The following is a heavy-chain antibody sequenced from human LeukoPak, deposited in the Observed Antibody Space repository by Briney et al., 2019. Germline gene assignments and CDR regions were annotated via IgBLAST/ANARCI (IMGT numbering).Heavy chain of an antibody. V-gene: IGHV3-21*01. J-gene: IGHJ6*03. CDR3: ASRVVGATRYYYYMDV. CDR2: ISSSSSYI. CDR1: GFTFSSYS. D-gene: IGHD1-26*01. Sequence: PGGSLRLSCAASGFTFSSYSMNWVRQAPGKGREWVSSISSSSSYIYYADSVKGRFTISRDNAKNSLYLQMNSLRAEDTAVYYCASRVVGATRYYYYMDVWGKGTTVTVSS.